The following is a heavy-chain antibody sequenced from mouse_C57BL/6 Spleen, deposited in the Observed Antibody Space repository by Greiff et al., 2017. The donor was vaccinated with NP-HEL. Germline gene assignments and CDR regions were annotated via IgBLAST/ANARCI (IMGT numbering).Heavy chain of an antibody. Sequence: EVQLVESGPGLVKPSQSLSLTCSVTGYSITSGYYWNWIRQFPGNKLEWMGYISYDGSNNYNPSLKNRISITRDTSKNQFFLKLNSVTTEDTATYYCARDYYGYGEFAYWGQGTLVTVSA. J-gene: IGHJ3*01. CDR2: ISYDGSN. V-gene: IGHV3-6*01. CDR1: GYSITSGYY. D-gene: IGHD2-2*01. CDR3: ARDYYGYGEFAY.